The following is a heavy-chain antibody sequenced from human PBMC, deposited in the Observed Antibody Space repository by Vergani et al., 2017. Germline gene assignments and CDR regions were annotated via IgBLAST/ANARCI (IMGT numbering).Heavy chain of an antibody. D-gene: IGHD1-1*01. J-gene: IGHJ4*02. CDR2: ISGSGGST. CDR1: GITFKNAW. Sequence: EVQVVESGGGLIKPGGSLRLSCVVSGITFKNAWINWVRQAPGKGLEWVSAISGSGGSTYYADSVKGRFTISRDNSKNTLYLQMNSLRAEDTAVYYCAKDVRNWEPYYFDYWGQGTLVTVSS. CDR3: AKDVRNWEPYYFDY. V-gene: IGHV3-23*04.